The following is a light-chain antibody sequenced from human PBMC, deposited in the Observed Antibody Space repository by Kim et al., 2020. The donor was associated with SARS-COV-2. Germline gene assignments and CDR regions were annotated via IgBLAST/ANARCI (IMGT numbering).Light chain of an antibody. J-gene: IGKJ4*01. Sequence: PGEGATLSCRTSNSIGISLAWYQQKPGQAPRRLIYDASIRATGIPDRFSGSGSWTDFTLTIGSLEPRDFAIYYCQQRGNWPPALTFGGVTKVDIK. CDR2: DAS. V-gene: IGKV3-11*01. CDR1: NSIGIS. CDR3: QQRGNWPPALT.